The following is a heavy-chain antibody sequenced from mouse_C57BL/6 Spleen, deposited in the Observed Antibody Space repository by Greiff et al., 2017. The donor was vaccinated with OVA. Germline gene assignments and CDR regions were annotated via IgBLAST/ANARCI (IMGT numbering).Heavy chain of an antibody. J-gene: IGHJ3*01. V-gene: IGHV1-61*01. CDR2: IYPSDSET. CDR1: GYTFTSYW. D-gene: IGHD1-1*01. Sequence: QVQLQQPGAELVRPGSSVKLSCKASGYTFTSYWMDWVKQRPGQGLEWIGNIYPSDSETHYNQKFKDKATLTVDKSSSTAYMQLSSLTSEDSAVYYCAREDDGRSYEAWFAYWGQGTLVTVSA. CDR3: AREDDGRSYEAWFAY.